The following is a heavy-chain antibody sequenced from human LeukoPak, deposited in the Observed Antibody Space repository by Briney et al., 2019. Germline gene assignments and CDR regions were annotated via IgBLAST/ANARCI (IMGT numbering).Heavy chain of an antibody. CDR1: GFTFTSSA. V-gene: IGHV1-58*02. CDR2: IVVGSGNT. CDR3: AAFDFWSGYYRFDP. Sequence: ASVKVSCKASGFTFTSSAMQWVRQARGQRLEWIGWIVVGSGNTNYARKFQERVTITRDMSTSTAYMELSSLRSEDTAVYYCAAFDFWSGYYRFDPWGQGTLVTVSS. J-gene: IGHJ5*02. D-gene: IGHD3-3*01.